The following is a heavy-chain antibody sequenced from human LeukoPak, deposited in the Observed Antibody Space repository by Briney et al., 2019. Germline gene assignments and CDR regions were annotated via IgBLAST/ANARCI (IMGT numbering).Heavy chain of an antibody. D-gene: IGHD5-12*01. V-gene: IGHV1-46*01. J-gene: IGHJ5*02. Sequence: ASVQVTRKASGYTFTCCYMYWVRQAPGQGLEGMGIFNPSGGSTSYDQMFQGRVTMTRHTSTSTVYMELSSLRSEDTAVYYHALHWEESGYDPFYTLFDPWGQGTLLTVSS. CDR2: FNPSGGST. CDR3: ALHWEESGYDPFYTLFDP. CDR1: GYTFTCCY.